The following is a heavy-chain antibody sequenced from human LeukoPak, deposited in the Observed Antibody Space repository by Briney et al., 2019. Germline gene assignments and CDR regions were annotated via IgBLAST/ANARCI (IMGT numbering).Heavy chain of an antibody. CDR1: GFTFSTYW. CDR2: IKLDGSEK. V-gene: IGHV3-7*01. D-gene: IGHD3-22*01. Sequence: GGSLRLSCAASGFTFSTYWMSWVRQAPGKGLEWVANIKLDGSEKYYVDSVKGRFTISRDNAKNSLYLQMNSLRAEDTAVYFCARLLCYYDSSRFLTCDAFDIWGQGTMVTVSS. CDR3: ARLLCYYDSSRFLTCDAFDI. J-gene: IGHJ3*02.